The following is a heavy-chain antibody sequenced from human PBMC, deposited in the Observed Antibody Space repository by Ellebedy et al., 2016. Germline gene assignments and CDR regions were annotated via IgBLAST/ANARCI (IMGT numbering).Heavy chain of an antibody. Sequence: SETLSLTCTVSGYSISSGYYWGWIRQPPGKGLEWIASIYHSGSTYYNPSLKSRVTISVDTSKNQFSLKLSSVTAADTAVYYCARDGSGSYYTPYYFDYWGQGTLLAVSS. CDR3: ARDGSGSYYTPYYFDY. J-gene: IGHJ4*02. CDR2: IYHSGST. V-gene: IGHV4-38-2*02. CDR1: GYSISSGYY. D-gene: IGHD3-10*01.